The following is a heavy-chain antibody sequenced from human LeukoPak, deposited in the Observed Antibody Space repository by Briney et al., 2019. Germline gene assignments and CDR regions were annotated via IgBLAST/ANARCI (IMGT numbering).Heavy chain of an antibody. J-gene: IGHJ4*02. D-gene: IGHD6-19*01. CDR1: GFTFNGYA. CDR2: TGGSDDNT. Sequence: PGGSLRLSCERSGFTFNGYAFSWVRQAPGKGLEWVAVTGGSDDNTHYADSVKGRFTISRDNSEKRLFLQMNSLRPDDSALYYCTKDLMTGFSSGWYFAYWGQGTLVTVSS. CDR3: TKDLMTGFSSGWYFAY. V-gene: IGHV3-23*01.